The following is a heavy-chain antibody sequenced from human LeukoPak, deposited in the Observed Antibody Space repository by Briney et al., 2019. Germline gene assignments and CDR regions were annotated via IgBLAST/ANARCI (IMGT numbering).Heavy chain of an antibody. CDR1: GYSFTSYW. Sequence: GESLKISCKGSGYSFTSYWIGWVRQMPGKGLEWMGIISPGDSDTRYSPSFQGTVTTPADKSISTAYLRWSSLKASDTAMYYCARQGSIAAAGTGWFDPCGQRAIFSASS. D-gene: IGHD6-13*01. J-gene: IGHJ5*02. CDR3: ARQGSIAAAGTGWFDP. V-gene: IGHV5-51*01. CDR2: ISPGDSDT.